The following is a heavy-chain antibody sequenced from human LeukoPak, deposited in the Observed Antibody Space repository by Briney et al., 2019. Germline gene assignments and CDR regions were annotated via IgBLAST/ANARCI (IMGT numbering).Heavy chain of an antibody. CDR3: ARGSSSNSWYFDY. CDR2: TYYRSKWYN. J-gene: IGHJ4*02. V-gene: IGHV6-1*01. D-gene: IGHD6-13*01. Sequence: SQTLSLTCAISGDSVSSNSATWTWIRQSPPRGLEWLGRTYYRSKWYNDYAVSVKSRITINPDTSKNQFSLQLNSVTPEDTAMYYCARGSSSNSWYFDYWGQGTLVTVSS. CDR1: GDSVSSNSAT.